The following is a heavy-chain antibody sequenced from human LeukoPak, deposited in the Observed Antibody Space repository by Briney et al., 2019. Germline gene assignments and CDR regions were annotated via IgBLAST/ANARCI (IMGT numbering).Heavy chain of an antibody. J-gene: IGHJ4*02. V-gene: IGHV3-48*01. CDR1: GFNFNVYS. CDR2: MTSDSNTI. Sequence: GGSLRLSCAASGFNFNVYSMNWLRQAPGKGLEWISYMTSDSNTIYYADSARGRFTISRDNAKKSVYLELSNLRADDTAMYYCARSTEWFADYWGQGTLVTVSS. CDR3: ARSTEWFADY. D-gene: IGHD3-3*01.